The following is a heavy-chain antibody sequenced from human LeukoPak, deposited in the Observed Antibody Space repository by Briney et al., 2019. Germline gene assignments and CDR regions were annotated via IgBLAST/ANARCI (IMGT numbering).Heavy chain of an antibody. Sequence: SETLSLTCTVSGGSISSYYWGWIRQPPGKGLEWIGSIYYSGSTYYNPSLKSRVTISVDTSKNQFSLKLSSVTAADTAVYYCARHPSALRQQLVPPVDYWGQGTLVTVSS. CDR3: ARHPSALRQQLVPPVDY. CDR1: GGSISSYY. V-gene: IGHV4-39*01. D-gene: IGHD6-13*01. J-gene: IGHJ4*02. CDR2: IYYSGST.